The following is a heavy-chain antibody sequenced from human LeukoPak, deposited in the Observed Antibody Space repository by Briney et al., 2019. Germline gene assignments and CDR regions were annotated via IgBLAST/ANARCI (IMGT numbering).Heavy chain of an antibody. CDR3: ASPYYDSSGYHFDY. CDR2: IYHSGST. Sequence: SGTLSLTCAVSGGSISSSNWWSWVRQPPGKGLEWIGEIYHSGSTNYNPSLKSRVTISVDTSKNQFSLKLSSVTAADTAVYYCASPYYDSSGYHFDYWGQGTLVTVSS. D-gene: IGHD3-22*01. V-gene: IGHV4-4*02. J-gene: IGHJ4*02. CDR1: GGSISSSNW.